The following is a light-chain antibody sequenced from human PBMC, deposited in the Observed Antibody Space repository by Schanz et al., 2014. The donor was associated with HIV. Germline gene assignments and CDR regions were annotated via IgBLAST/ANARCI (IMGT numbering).Light chain of an antibody. CDR3: QQYGGSPWT. CDR1: QRLSSSY. V-gene: IGKV3-20*01. J-gene: IGKJ1*01. Sequence: EIVLTQSPGSLSLSPGGRATLSCGASQRLSSSYLAWYQQKRDQPPRLVIYATSTRAAGIPDRFSGTGSGTDFTLTISRVEPEDFSVYYCQQYGGSPWTFGQGTKVDIK. CDR2: ATS.